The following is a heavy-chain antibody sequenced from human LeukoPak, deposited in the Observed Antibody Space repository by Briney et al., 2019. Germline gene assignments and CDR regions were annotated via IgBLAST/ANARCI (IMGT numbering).Heavy chain of an antibody. Sequence: PGGSLRLSCAASGFTFSSYSMNWVRQAPGKGLEWVSSIGSTSSYIYYADSVKGRFTISRDNAKNSLSLQMNSLRAEDTAMYYCGRDWVHCSGGTCSTDYWGQGTLVTVSS. V-gene: IGHV3-21*01. CDR3: GRDWVHCSGGTCSTDY. CDR1: GFTFSSYS. D-gene: IGHD2-15*01. J-gene: IGHJ4*02. CDR2: IGSTSSYI.